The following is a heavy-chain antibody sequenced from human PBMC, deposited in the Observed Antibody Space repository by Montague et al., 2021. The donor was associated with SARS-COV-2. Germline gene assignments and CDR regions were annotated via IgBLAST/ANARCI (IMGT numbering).Heavy chain of an antibody. D-gene: IGHD1-1*01. V-gene: IGHV3-11*01. CDR3: ARDALQLGLDF. CDR1: GYIFSNYY. Sequence: SLRLSCAASGYIFSNYYISWVRQAPGKGLEWVASMSGAGGGKHYADAVKGRFTISSDDAKQSVFLHMESLRAEDTALYYCARDALQLGLDFWGQGTLVTVSS. CDR2: MSGAGGGK. J-gene: IGHJ4*02.